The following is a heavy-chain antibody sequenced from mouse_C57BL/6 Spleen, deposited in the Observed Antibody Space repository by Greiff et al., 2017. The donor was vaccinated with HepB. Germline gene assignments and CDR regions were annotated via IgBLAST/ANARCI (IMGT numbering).Heavy chain of an antibody. CDR1: GYSITSGYD. D-gene: IGHD1-1*01. J-gene: IGHJ1*03. CDR2: ISYSGST. Sequence: EVQVVESGPGMVKPSQSLSLTCTVTGYSITSGYDWHWIRHFPGNKLEWMGYISYSGSTNYNPSLKSRISITHDTSKNHFFLKLNSVTTEDTATYYCAREDYGSSYGYFDVWGTGTTVTVSS. V-gene: IGHV3-1*01. CDR3: AREDYGSSYGYFDV.